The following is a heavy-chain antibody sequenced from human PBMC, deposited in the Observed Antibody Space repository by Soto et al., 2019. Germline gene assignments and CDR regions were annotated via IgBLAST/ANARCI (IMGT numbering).Heavy chain of an antibody. Sequence: ASVKVSCKASGYNFTSHYMHWVRQAPGQGLESMGIIYPRGGTTIYTQKFQGRVTMTRDTSTHTFYMELSSLRSEDTAMYYCARVGYSSTGTTFHYHGLDVWGQGTTVTVSS. V-gene: IGHV1-46*01. CDR3: ARVGYSSTGTTFHYHGLDV. J-gene: IGHJ6*02. CDR1: GYNFTSHY. D-gene: IGHD3-22*01. CDR2: IYPRGGTT.